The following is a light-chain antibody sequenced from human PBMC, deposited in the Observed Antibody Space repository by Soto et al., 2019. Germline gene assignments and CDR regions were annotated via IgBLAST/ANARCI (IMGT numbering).Light chain of an antibody. J-gene: IGKJ1*01. CDR2: GTS. Sequence: EIVLTQSPGSLSLSLGERATLSCRASQSVNSTFLAWYQQKPGQPPRLLIFGTSRRATGIPDRFSGSGSGTDFTLTISRLEPEDVSVYYCQHCASSLTFGQGTKVEI. CDR1: QSVNSTF. CDR3: QHCASSLT. V-gene: IGKV3-20*01.